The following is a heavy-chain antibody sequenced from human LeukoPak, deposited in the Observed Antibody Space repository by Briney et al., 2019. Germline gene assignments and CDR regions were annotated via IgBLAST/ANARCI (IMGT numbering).Heavy chain of an antibody. J-gene: IGHJ4*02. CDR2: INPSGGST. CDR1: GYTFTSYY. Sequence: GASVKVSCKASGYTFTSYYMHWVRQAPGQGLEWMGIINPSGGSTSYAQKFQGRVTMTRDTSTSTVYMELSSLRSEDTAVYYCARGHESTYYDFWSGYFSQRSYYFDYWGQGTLVTVSS. V-gene: IGHV1-46*01. D-gene: IGHD3-3*01. CDR3: ARGHESTYYDFWSGYFSQRSYYFDY.